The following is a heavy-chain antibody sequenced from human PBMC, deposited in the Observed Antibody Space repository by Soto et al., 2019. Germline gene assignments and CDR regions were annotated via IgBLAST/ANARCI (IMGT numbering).Heavy chain of an antibody. J-gene: IGHJ4*02. Sequence: QLQLQESGPGLVKPSETLSLTCTVSGGSISSSSYYWGWIRQPPGKGLEWIGSIDYSRSTYYNPSPKSRVTIPKDTSTIQFSLKLSSVTAEDTAVYYCARHTPASSISDHWGQGTLVTVSS. CDR3: ARHTPASSISDH. CDR1: GGSISSSSYY. CDR2: IDYSRST. D-gene: IGHD2-15*01. V-gene: IGHV4-39*01.